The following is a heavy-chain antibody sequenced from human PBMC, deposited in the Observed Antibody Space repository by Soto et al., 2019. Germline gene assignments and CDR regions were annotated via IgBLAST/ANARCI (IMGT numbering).Heavy chain of an antibody. Sequence: QVQLVQSGAEVKKPGASVKVSCKASGYTFSSYGITWVRQAPGQGLEWMGWISTYYGNTNYAQKLQGRVTMTTDTSTSTAYMEMRSVKSEDTAVYYCAREVWYRDFAAGFDIWGLGTRVTVSS. D-gene: IGHD1-26*01. CDR2: ISTYYGNT. V-gene: IGHV1-18*01. J-gene: IGHJ3*02. CDR3: AREVWYRDFAAGFDI. CDR1: GYTFSSYG.